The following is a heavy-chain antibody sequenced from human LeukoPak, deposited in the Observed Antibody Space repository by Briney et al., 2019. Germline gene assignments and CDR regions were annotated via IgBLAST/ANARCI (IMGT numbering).Heavy chain of an antibody. V-gene: IGHV1-69*05. CDR1: GGTISNHA. Sequence: GASVKVSCKASGGTISNHAISWVRQAPGQGLEWMGGIIPGVGRPSYPQKSQGRVTIITHESTSTAYMELSRLSSEDTAVYYCASRSVAGTKITWWPLDFWGQGTLVTVSS. D-gene: IGHD1-7*01. CDR2: IIPGVGRP. J-gene: IGHJ4*02. CDR3: ASRSVAGTKITWWPLDF.